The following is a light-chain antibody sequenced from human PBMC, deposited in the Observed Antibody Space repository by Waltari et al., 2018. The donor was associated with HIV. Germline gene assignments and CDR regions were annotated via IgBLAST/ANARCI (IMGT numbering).Light chain of an antibody. CDR1: DSDFGYR. J-gene: IGLJ2*01. CDR3: ASFTNDFPVV. CDR2: EVD. Sequence: SLVTQPASVSGFPGQSITICCPWPDSDFGYRWYQQHPGKVTQVILFEVDSRASGTPDRFSGSKSGHTAALTISDLRPDDEANYYCASFTNDFPVVFGGGTKVTVL. V-gene: IGLV2-14*03.